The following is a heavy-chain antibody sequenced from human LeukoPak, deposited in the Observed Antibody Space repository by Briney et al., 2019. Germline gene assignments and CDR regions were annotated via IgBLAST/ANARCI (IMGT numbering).Heavy chain of an antibody. D-gene: IGHD1-7*01. J-gene: IGHJ4*02. CDR3: AGAATATTAAFDH. Sequence: GGSLRLSCAASGFTFSSYGMHWVRQAPGKGLEWVAVIWYDGSNKYYADSVKGRFTISRDNSKNTLYLQMNSLRAEDTAVYYCAGAATATTAAFDHWGQGTLVTVSS. V-gene: IGHV3-33*01. CDR2: IWYDGSNK. CDR1: GFTFSSYG.